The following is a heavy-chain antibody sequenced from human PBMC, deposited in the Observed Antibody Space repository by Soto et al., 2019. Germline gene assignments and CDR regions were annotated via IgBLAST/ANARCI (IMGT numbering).Heavy chain of an antibody. V-gene: IGHV3-21*01. D-gene: IGHD3-22*01. J-gene: IGHJ3*02. CDR1: GFTFSSYS. CDR3: ARGAVPYYYDSSGLNDAFDI. Sequence: GGSLRLSCAASGFTFSSYSMNWVRQAPGKGLEWVSSISSSSSYIYYADSVKGRFTISRDNAKNSLYLQMNSLRAEDTAVYYCARGAVPYYYDSSGLNDAFDIWGQGTMVTVSS. CDR2: ISSSSSYI.